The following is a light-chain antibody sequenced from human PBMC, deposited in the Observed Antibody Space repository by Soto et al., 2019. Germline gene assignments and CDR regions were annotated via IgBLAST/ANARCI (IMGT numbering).Light chain of an antibody. CDR1: SSDVGGYKY. Sequence: QSLLTQPSSVSGSPGQSITISCPGTSSDVGGYKYVSWYQQHPGKAPKLLIYTVNNRPSGVSNRFSGSKSGNTASLTISGLQAEDEADYYCNSYTSSSSYVFGTGTRSPS. CDR2: TVN. J-gene: IGLJ1*01. CDR3: NSYTSSSSYV. V-gene: IGLV2-14*01.